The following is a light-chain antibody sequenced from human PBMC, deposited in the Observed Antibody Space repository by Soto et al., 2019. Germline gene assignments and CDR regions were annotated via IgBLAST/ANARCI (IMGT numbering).Light chain of an antibody. Sequence: QSVLTQPASVSGSPGQSITISCTGTSGDFGDFNYVSWYQQHPGKAPKLMIYEVSDRPSGVSDRFSGSKSGNTASLTISGLQAEDEADYYCSSYTSGTTLRVYGSGTKLTVL. CDR2: EVS. V-gene: IGLV2-14*01. CDR1: SGDFGDFNY. CDR3: SSYTSGTTLRV. J-gene: IGLJ1*01.